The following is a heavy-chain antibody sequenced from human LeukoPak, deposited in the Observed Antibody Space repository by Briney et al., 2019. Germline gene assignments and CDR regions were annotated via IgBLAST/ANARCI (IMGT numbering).Heavy chain of an antibody. CDR1: GYTFTSYY. CDR2: INPSGGST. CDR3: ARDNPGYGDYGVPDY. D-gene: IGHD4-17*01. V-gene: IGHV1-46*01. Sequence: EASVKVSCKASGYTFTSYYMHWVRQAPGQGLEWMGIINPSGGSTSYAQKFQGRVTMTRDMSTSTVYMELSSLRSEDTAVYYCARDNPGYGDYGVPDYWGQGTLVTVSS. J-gene: IGHJ4*02.